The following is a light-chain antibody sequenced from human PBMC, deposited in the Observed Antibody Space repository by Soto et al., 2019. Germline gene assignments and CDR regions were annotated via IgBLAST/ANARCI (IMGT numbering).Light chain of an antibody. V-gene: IGKV1-5*01. CDR1: QTVERW. CDR3: QQYKDSMWT. Sequence: DIQMTQSPSTLSTSVGDRVTITCRASQTVERWLAWYQQKPGKAPNLLISDVSSLESGVPSRFSGSGSATEFTLTISGLQPDDFATYYCQQYKDSMWTFGQGTKVDSK. J-gene: IGKJ1*01. CDR2: DVS.